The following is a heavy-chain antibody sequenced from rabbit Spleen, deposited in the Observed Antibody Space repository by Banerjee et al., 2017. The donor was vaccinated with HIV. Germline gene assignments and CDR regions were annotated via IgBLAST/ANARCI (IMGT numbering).Heavy chain of an antibody. CDR1: GFSFSSSYW. Sequence: QEQLVESGGGLVKPGASLTLTCKASGFSFSSSYWICWVRQAPGKGLEWIACVYTGSSGNTYYASWAKGRFTISKSSSTTVTLQMTSLTAADTATYFCARGDVGDYGGVSFNLWGQGTLVTVS. V-gene: IGHV1S45*01. CDR2: VYTGSSGNT. J-gene: IGHJ4*01. CDR3: ARGDVGDYGGVSFNL. D-gene: IGHD2-1*01.